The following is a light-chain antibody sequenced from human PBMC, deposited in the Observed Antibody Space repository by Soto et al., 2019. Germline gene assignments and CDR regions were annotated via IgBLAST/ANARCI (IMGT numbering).Light chain of an antibody. CDR1: ESVSSY. Sequence: EIVLTQSPATLSLSPGERATHSCRASESVSSYLAWYQQKPGQAPRLLIYDASNRATGIPARFSGSGSGTDFALTISSLEPEDFAVYYCQQRSNWPPTFGQGTTVDI. V-gene: IGKV3-11*01. CDR2: DAS. CDR3: QQRSNWPPT. J-gene: IGKJ1*01.